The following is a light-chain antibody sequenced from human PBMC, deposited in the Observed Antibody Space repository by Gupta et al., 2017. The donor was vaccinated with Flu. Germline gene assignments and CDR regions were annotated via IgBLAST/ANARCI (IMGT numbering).Light chain of an antibody. J-gene: IGLJ3*02. CDR3: SSYTSSSLGE. Sequence: QSALTQPASVSGSPGQSITISCTGTSSDVGGYNYVSWYQQHPGKAPKLMIYEVSNRPSGVSNRFSGSKSGNTASLTISGLQAEDEADYYCSSYTSSSLGEFGGGTKLTVL. CDR1: SSDVGGYNY. CDR2: EVS. V-gene: IGLV2-14*01.